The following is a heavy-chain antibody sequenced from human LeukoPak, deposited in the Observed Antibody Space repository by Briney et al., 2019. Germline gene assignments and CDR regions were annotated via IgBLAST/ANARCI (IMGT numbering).Heavy chain of an antibody. Sequence: GSLRLSCAASGFTFSSYSMNWVRQAPGKGLEWVSYISSTSSTIYYADSVKGRFTISRDNAKNSLYLQMNSLRAEDTAVYYCARAVGYNFFDYWGQGTLVTVSS. CDR3: ARAVGYNFFDY. CDR2: ISSTSSTI. V-gene: IGHV3-48*04. CDR1: GFTFSSYS. J-gene: IGHJ4*02. D-gene: IGHD5-24*01.